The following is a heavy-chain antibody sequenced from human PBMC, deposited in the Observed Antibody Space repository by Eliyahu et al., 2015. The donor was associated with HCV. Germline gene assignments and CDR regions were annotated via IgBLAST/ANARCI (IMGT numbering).Heavy chain of an antibody. CDR3: AREPAKTYYFGSGSYVLGGMDV. V-gene: IGHV4-61*01. CDR2: ISYSGST. J-gene: IGHJ6*02. Sequence: QVQLQESGPGLVKPSETLSLTCTXSGGSVSSGXXYXXWIRQPPGKGLEWIGYISYSGSTNYNPYLKSRVTISIDTSKNQFSLKLSSVTAADTAVYYCAREPAKTYYFGSGSYVLGGMDVWGQGTTVTVSS. CDR1: GGSVSSGXXY. D-gene: IGHD3-10*01.